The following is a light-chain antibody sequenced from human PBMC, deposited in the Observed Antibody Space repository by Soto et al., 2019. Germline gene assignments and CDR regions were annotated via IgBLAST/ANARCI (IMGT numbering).Light chain of an antibody. J-gene: IGLJ2*01. V-gene: IGLV2-23*01. CDR1: RSDVGTYNL. Sequence: QSALTQPASVSGSPGQSITISCTGTRSDVGTYNLVSWYQQHPGNAPKVMIYEGSKRPSGVSNRFSGSKSGNTASLTISGLQAEDEAEYYCCSYAGSSTLEVFGGGIKVTVL. CDR3: CSYAGSSTLEV. CDR2: EGS.